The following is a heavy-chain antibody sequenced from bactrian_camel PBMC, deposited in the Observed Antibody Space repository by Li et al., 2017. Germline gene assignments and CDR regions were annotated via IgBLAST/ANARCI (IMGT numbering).Heavy chain of an antibody. J-gene: IGHJ4*01. CDR3: AKDGGYYSDYVLDY. CDR1: VFTFSNYA. CDR2: INAGAYST. V-gene: IGHV3S40*01. Sequence: VQLVESGGGLVQPGGSLRLSCAASVFTFSNYATNWVRQAPGKGLEWVSTINAGAYSTYYADSVKGRFTISRENAENTVYLQLNSLKTEDMAMYYCAKDGGYYSDYVLDYWGKGTQVTVS. D-gene: IGHD4*01.